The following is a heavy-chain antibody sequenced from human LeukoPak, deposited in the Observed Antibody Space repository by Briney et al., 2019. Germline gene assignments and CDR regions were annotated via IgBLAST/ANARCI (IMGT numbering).Heavy chain of an antibody. V-gene: IGHV4-4*07. Sequence: SVTLSLTCTVSGGSISSYYWSWIRQSPGKGLEWIGRIYTSGSTNYNPSLKSRVTISVDTSKDQFSLKLSSVTAADTAVYYCARSSSSGWGFRFDPWGQGTLVTVSS. CDR3: ARSSSSGWGFRFDP. D-gene: IGHD6-19*01. J-gene: IGHJ5*02. CDR2: IYTSGST. CDR1: GGSISSYY.